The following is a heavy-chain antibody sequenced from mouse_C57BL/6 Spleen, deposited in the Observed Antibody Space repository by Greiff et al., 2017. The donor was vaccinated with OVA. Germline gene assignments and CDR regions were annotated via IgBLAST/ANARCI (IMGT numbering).Heavy chain of an antibody. CDR1: GFTFSSYA. CDR2: ISDGGSYT. CDR3: AKDSTPEAMDY. D-gene: IGHD5-1*01. V-gene: IGHV5-4*01. J-gene: IGHJ4*01. Sequence: DVKLVESGGGLVKPGGSLKLSCAASGFTFSSYAMSWVSQTPEQRLEWVATISDGGSYTYYPDNVKGRFTISRYNAKNNLYLQMSHLKSEDTAMYYCAKDSTPEAMDYWGQGTSVTVSS.